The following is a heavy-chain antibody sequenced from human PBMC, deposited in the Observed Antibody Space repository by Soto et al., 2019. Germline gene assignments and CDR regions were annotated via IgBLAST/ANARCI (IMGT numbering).Heavy chain of an antibody. CDR2: ISSSSSTT. J-gene: IGHJ5*02. CDR1: GFIFSSYS. CDR3: AREGVILNWFDP. Sequence: EVQLVESGGGLVQPGGSLRLSCAASGFIFSSYSMNWVRQAPGKGLEWVSYISSSSSTTYYADTVKGRFTISSDNAKNSLYLQMNSLRDEDTAVYYCAREGVILNWFDPWGQGTLVTVSS. D-gene: IGHD3-16*01. V-gene: IGHV3-48*02.